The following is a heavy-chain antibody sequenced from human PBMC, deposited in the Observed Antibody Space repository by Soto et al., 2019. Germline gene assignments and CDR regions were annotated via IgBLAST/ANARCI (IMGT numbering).Heavy chain of an antibody. CDR1: GFTFSGSA. J-gene: IGHJ5*02. D-gene: IGHD3-16*01. Sequence: QSGGSLRLSCAASGFTFSGSAMHWVRQASGKGLEWVGRIRSKANSYATAYAASVKGRFTISRDDSKNTAYLQMNSLQTEDTAVYYCTRDLFSYDYSGILWFDPWGQGTLVTVSS. CDR3: TRDLFSYDYSGILWFDP. CDR2: IRSKANSYAT. V-gene: IGHV3-73*01.